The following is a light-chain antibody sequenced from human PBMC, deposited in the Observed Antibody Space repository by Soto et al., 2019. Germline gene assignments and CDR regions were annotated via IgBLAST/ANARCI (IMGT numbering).Light chain of an antibody. CDR1: SSNIGAGYD. CDR2: DNN. CDR3: QSYDSSLSGWV. J-gene: IGLJ2*01. Sequence: QSVLTQPPSVSGAPGQRVTISCTGSSSNIGAGYDVHWYQQVPGTAPKLLISDNNNRPSGVPDRFSGSKSGTSASLAITGLQAEDEADYHCQSYDSSLSGWVFGGGTKLTVL. V-gene: IGLV1-40*01.